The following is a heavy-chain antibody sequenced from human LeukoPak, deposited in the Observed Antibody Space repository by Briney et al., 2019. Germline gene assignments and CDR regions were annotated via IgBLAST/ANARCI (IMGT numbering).Heavy chain of an antibody. V-gene: IGHV1-3*01. CDR3: ARDRPDIVVVPAAAYYYYGMDV. Sequence: GASVKVSCKASGYTFTSYAMHWVRQAPGQRLEWMGWINAGNGNTKYSQKFQGRVTITRDTSASTAYMELSSLRSEDTAVYYCARDRPDIVVVPAAAYYYYGMDVWGQGTTVTVSS. CDR1: GYTFTSYA. D-gene: IGHD2-2*01. J-gene: IGHJ6*02. CDR2: INAGNGNT.